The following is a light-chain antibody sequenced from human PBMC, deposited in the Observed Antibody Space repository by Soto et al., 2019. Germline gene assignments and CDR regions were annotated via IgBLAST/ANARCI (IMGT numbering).Light chain of an antibody. CDR3: QQYDFLVT. CDR2: GAS. J-gene: IGKJ5*01. V-gene: IGKV1-33*01. Sequence: DIQMTQSPSSLSASVGDRVTITCQASQDINNYLNWYQLKPGKAPELLIYGASNLQTGVPTRFSGSGSGKHFTFTISSLQPEDIATYFCQQYDFLVTFGQGTRLEIQ. CDR1: QDINNY.